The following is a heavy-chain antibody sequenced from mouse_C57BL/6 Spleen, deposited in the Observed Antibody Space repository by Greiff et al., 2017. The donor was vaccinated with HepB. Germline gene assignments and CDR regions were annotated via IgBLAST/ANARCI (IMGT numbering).Heavy chain of an antibody. CDR1: GYTFTSYW. Sequence: QVQLQQPGAELVKPGASVKLSCKASGYTFTSYWMHWVKQRPGQGLEWIGMIHPNSGSTNYNEKFKSKATLTVDKSSSTAYMQLSSLTSEDSAVYNCASDSSGPHYFDYWGQGTTLTVSS. V-gene: IGHV1-64*01. J-gene: IGHJ2*01. CDR2: IHPNSGST. CDR3: ASDSSGPHYFDY. D-gene: IGHD3-2*02.